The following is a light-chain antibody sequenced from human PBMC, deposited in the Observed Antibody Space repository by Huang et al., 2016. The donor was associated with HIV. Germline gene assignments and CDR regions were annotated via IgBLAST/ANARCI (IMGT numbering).Light chain of an antibody. CDR2: GSS. J-gene: IGKJ4*01. Sequence: EIVMTQSPATLSVSPGERVTLSCRANRSVSTNLAWYQQRPGQAPRLLIYGSSTRDPGIPARFSGRGSGTDCYLTISSLQSEDFALYYCHQYNNWRLSFGGGTRVDI. CDR1: RSVSTN. V-gene: IGKV3-15*01. CDR3: HQYNNWRLS.